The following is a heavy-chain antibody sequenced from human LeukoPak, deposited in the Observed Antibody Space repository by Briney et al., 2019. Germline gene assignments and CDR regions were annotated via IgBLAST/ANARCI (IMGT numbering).Heavy chain of an antibody. Sequence: GGSLRLSCAASGFIVSSYYMSWVRRAPGKGLEWVSVIYSGGSTYYADSVKGRFTISRDNSKNTLNLQMNSLRAEDTAVYYCARVYCTRTSCYDDYWGQGTLVTVSS. V-gene: IGHV3-53*01. CDR3: ARVYCTRTSCYDDY. CDR2: IYSGGST. J-gene: IGHJ4*02. D-gene: IGHD2-2*01. CDR1: GFIVSSYY.